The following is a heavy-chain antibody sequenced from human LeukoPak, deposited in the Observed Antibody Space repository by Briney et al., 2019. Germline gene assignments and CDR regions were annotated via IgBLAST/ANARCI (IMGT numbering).Heavy chain of an antibody. J-gene: IGHJ4*02. CDR1: GGSISSYY. D-gene: IGHD3-10*01. CDR3: ARHVRGGPLDY. CDR2: IYTSGST. V-gene: IGHV4-4*09. Sequence: SETLSLTCTGSGGSISSYYWSWIRQPPGKGLEWIGYIYTSGSTNYNPSLKSRVTISVDTSKNQFSLKLSSVTAADTAVYYCARHVRGGPLDYWGQGTLVTVSS.